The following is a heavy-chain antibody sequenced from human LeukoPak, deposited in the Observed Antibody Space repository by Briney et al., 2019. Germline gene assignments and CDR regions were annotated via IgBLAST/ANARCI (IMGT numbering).Heavy chain of an antibody. CDR1: GFTVSDYS. V-gene: IGHV3-48*01. CDR3: ARDYKYAFDN. CDR2: IGIDSGNT. J-gene: IGHJ4*02. Sequence: GGSLRLSCAASGFTVSDYSMNWVRQAPGRGLEWISYIGIDSGNTNYADSVRGRFTISGDKAKNSLYLQMNSLRVEDTAVYYCARDYKYAFDNWGQGTLVTVSS. D-gene: IGHD5-24*01.